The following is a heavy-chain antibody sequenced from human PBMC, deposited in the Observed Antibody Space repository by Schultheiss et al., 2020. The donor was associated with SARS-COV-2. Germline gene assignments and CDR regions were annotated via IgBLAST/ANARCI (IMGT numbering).Heavy chain of an antibody. J-gene: IGHJ4*02. CDR1: GFTFSNAW. CDR2: IKSKTDGGTT. D-gene: IGHD6-13*01. V-gene: IGHV3-15*07. Sequence: GGSLRLSCAASGFTFSNAWMSWVRQAPGKGLEWVGHIKSKTDGGTTDYAAPVKGRFTISRDDSKNTLYLQMNSLKTEDTAVYYCSTQQLVFDYWGQGTLVTVSS. CDR3: STQQLVFDY.